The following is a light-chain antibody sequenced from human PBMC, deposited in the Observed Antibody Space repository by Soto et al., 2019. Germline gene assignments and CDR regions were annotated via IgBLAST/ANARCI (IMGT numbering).Light chain of an antibody. CDR2: KAS. CDR3: QQYGSSLWT. V-gene: IGKV1-5*03. CDR1: QTISSW. Sequence: DIQMTQSPSTLSGSVGDRVTITCRASQTISSWLAWYQQKPGKAPKLLIYKASTLKSGVPSRFSGSGSGTEFTLTISRLEPEDFAVYYCQQYGSSLWTFGQGTKVDI. J-gene: IGKJ1*01.